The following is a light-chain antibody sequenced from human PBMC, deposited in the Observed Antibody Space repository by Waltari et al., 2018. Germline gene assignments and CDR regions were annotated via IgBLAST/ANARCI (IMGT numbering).Light chain of an antibody. Sequence: QSVLTQPPSASGAPGQRVTMSCSGSASNRGATYVYWFQQFPGTAPKLLIYRNTQRPSGVPDRFSGSKSGTSASLAISGLRSEDEADYFCAAWDDSLSGDVVFGGGTKLTVL. CDR2: RNT. CDR1: ASNRGATY. CDR3: AAWDDSLSGDVV. J-gene: IGLJ2*01. V-gene: IGLV1-47*01.